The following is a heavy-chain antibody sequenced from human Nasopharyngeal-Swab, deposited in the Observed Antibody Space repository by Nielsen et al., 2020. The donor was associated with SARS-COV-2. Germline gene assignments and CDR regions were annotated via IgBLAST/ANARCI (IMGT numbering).Heavy chain of an antibody. CDR1: GFTFSSYS. V-gene: IGHV3-21*01. J-gene: IGHJ6*04. D-gene: IGHD2-2*01. Sequence: GESLKISCAASGFTFSSYSMNWVRQAPGKGLEWVSSISSSSSYIYYADSVKGRFTISRDNAKNSLYLQMNSLRAEDTAVYYCAKSIVVVPAAIGAGVPDVWGKGTTVTVSS. CDR2: ISSSSSYI. CDR3: AKSIVVVPAAIGAGVPDV.